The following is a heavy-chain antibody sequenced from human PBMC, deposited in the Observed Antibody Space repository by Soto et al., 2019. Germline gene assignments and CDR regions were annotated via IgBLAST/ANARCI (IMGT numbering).Heavy chain of an antibody. V-gene: IGHV4-30-2*01. Sequence: QLQLQESGSGLVKPSQTLSLTCAVSGGSISSGGYSWSWIRQPPGKGLEWIGYIYHSGSTYYNPSLKSRVTISVDRSKNQCSLKLSSVPAADTAVYYCARENNVLPGGYFDYWGQGTLVTVSS. J-gene: IGHJ4*02. D-gene: IGHD3-10*01. CDR3: ARENNVLPGGYFDY. CDR1: GGSISSGGYS. CDR2: IYHSGST.